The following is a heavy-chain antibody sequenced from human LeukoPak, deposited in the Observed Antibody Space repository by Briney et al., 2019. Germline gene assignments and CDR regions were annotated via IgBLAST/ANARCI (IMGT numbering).Heavy chain of an antibody. Sequence: PGRSLRLSCQASGSRHCSYGMHWDRQAPGKGLEWVALIWSAGTNEFYADAVKGRFTISRDNSKNIVHLHMNSLRGDDTALYYCARIVVFGYGMSVWGHRTTVTASS. CDR3: ARIVVFGYGMSV. CDR2: IWSAGTNE. J-gene: IGHJ6*02. D-gene: IGHD3-22*01. V-gene: IGHV3-33*01. CDR1: GSRHCSYG.